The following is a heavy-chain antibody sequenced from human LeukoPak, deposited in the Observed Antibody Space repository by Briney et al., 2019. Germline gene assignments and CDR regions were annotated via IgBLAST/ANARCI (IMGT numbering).Heavy chain of an antibody. Sequence: GGSLSLSCAASGFTFSNYAMGWVRQAPGKGPEWVSSIRYNIENTHYADAVQGRFTISRDNSKNTLYLQMNSLRAEDTARYYCAKASTRDTGYYFDSWGQGTLVSVSS. CDR3: AKASTRDTGYYFDS. D-gene: IGHD3-9*01. CDR1: GFTFSNYA. CDR2: IRYNIENT. V-gene: IGHV3-23*01. J-gene: IGHJ4*02.